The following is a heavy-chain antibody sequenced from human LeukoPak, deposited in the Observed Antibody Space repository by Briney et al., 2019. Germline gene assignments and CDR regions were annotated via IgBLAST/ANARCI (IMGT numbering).Heavy chain of an antibody. CDR2: ISYDGSNK. J-gene: IGHJ3*02. CDR3: ARDQGAFGI. CDR1: GFTFSSYA. V-gene: IGHV3-30*04. Sequence: GRSLRLSCAASGFTFSSYAMHWVRQAPGKGLEWVAVISYDGSNKYYADSVKGRFTISRDNSKNTLYLQMNSLRAEDTAVYYCARDQGAFGIWGQGTMVTVSS.